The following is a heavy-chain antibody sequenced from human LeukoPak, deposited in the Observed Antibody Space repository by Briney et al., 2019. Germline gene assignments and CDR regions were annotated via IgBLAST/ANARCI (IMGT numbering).Heavy chain of an antibody. CDR1: GFTLSSYA. Sequence: PGRSLRLSCAGSGFTLSSYAMHWVRQAPGKGLEWVAVISYDGSNKYYADSVKGRFTISRDNSKNTLYLQMNSLRAEDTAVYYCARDFDTLFVVVAATPEGLDFDYWGQGTLVTVSS. J-gene: IGHJ4*02. V-gene: IGHV3-30-3*01. D-gene: IGHD2-15*01. CDR2: ISYDGSNK. CDR3: ARDFDTLFVVVAATPEGLDFDY.